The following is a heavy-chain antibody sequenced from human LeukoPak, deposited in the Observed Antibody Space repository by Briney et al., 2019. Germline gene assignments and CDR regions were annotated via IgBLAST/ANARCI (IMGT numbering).Heavy chain of an antibody. V-gene: IGHV4-39*07. CDR2: SYYSGCT. CDR1: TGSSSSSSYY. Sequence: SETLSLTCTVSTGSSSSSSYYWHGIRQPPGKGRVRIGSSYYSGCTYYNPSLNSRVTITVETSKNQVSLKLSSVTAADTAVYYCARAGWDYYGAGSYYPNYYYYYYMDVWGEGTTVTISS. D-gene: IGHD3-10*01. CDR3: ARAGWDYYGAGSYYPNYYYYYYMDV. J-gene: IGHJ6*03.